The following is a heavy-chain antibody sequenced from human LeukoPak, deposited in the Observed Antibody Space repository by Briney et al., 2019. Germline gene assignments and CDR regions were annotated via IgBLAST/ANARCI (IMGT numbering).Heavy chain of an antibody. V-gene: IGHV3-21*01. D-gene: IGHD2-15*01. J-gene: IGHJ2*01. Sequence: PGGSLRLSCAASGFTFSSYSMNWVRQAPGKGLEWVSSISSSSSYIYYADSVKGRFTISRDNAKNSLYLQMDSLRAEDTAVYYCAKASGPDWYFDLWGRGTLVTVSS. CDR2: ISSSSSYI. CDR1: GFTFSSYS. CDR3: AKASGPDWYFDL.